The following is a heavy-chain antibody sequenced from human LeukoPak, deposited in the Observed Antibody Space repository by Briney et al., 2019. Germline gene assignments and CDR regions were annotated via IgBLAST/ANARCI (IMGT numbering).Heavy chain of an antibody. CDR2: IYYSGTT. J-gene: IGHJ5*02. Sequence: SETLSLTCTVSGDSISNYYWTWIRQPPGKELEWIGYIYYSGTTDYNPSLRGRVTMSIDTSKNHFSLKLNSLTAADTAVCYCARDLLGYYFGSGNYGSFDTWGQGTLVTVSS. V-gene: IGHV4-59*01. CDR3: ARDLLGYYFGSGNYGSFDT. CDR1: GDSISNYY. D-gene: IGHD3-10*01.